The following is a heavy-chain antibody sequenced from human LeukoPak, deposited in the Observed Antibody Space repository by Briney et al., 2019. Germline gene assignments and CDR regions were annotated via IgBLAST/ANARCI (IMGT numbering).Heavy chain of an antibody. CDR1: TFTLSGSE. V-gene: IGHV3-48*03. D-gene: IGHD3-10*01. CDR3: ARDRAFGEGINWFDP. J-gene: IGHJ5*02. Sequence: GGLVRLSCSASTFTLSGSEMNWVPQTPGKGLEWLAYISDSGNTFFYASFVRGRFTISRDNAKNTLYLQMTALRVEATGLYFCARDRAFGEGINWFDPWGQGTL. CDR2: ISDSGNTF.